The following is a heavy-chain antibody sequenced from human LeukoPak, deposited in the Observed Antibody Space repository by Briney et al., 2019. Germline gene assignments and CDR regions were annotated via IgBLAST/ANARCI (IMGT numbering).Heavy chain of an antibody. CDR3: ARDRVMVDLGYCSGTSCPPPDWFDP. Sequence: GASVKVSCKASGYTFTSYGISWVRQAPGQGLEWMGWISAYNGNTNYAQNLQGRVTMTTETSTSTAYMELRSLRYDDTAVYYCARDRVMVDLGYCSGTSCPPPDWFDPWGQGTLVTVSS. V-gene: IGHV1-18*01. D-gene: IGHD2-2*01. J-gene: IGHJ5*02. CDR1: GYTFTSYG. CDR2: ISAYNGNT.